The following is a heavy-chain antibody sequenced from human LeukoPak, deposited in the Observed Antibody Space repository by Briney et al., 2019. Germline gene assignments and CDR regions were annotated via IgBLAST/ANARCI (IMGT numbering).Heavy chain of an antibody. CDR2: IYSGGTT. V-gene: IGHV3-53*01. Sequence: GGSLRLSCAASGFSVSNSFMSWVRQAPGKGLEWVSIIYSGGTTHYADSVKGRFTISRDNSKNTLYLQMNSLRAEDTAVYFCARDDRIGAAGTFDNWGQGTLVTVSS. CDR3: ARDDRIGAAGTFDN. J-gene: IGHJ4*02. D-gene: IGHD6-13*01. CDR1: GFSVSNSF.